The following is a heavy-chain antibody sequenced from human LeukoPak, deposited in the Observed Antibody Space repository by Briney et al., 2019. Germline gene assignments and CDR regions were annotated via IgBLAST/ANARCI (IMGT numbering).Heavy chain of an antibody. J-gene: IGHJ6*03. V-gene: IGHV4-38-2*02. CDR2: IQHSGST. CDR3: ARDKGYMDV. Sequence: PSETLSLTCTVSGYSISSGYYWSWIRQPPGKGLEWIGYIQHSGSTYYNPSLKGRVTISVDRSKNQFSLKLSSVTAADTAVYYCARDKGYMDVWGKGTTVTVSS. CDR1: GYSISSGYY.